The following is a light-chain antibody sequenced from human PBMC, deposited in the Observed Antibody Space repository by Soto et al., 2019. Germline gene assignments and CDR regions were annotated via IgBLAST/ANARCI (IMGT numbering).Light chain of an antibody. Sequence: DIQLTQSPSFLSASVGDRVTITCRASQGISSYLAWYQQKPGKAPKLLICAASTLQSGVPSRFSGSGSGTEFTLTISSLQPEDFATYYCQQLNSYPLTFGPGTKVDIK. V-gene: IGKV1-9*01. CDR1: QGISSY. CDR2: AAS. CDR3: QQLNSYPLT. J-gene: IGKJ3*01.